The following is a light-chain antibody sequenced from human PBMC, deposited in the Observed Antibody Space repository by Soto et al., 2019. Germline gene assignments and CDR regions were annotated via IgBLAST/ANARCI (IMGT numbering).Light chain of an antibody. V-gene: IGLV1-40*01. CDR3: QSYDRRLSVV. CDR2: GNN. CDR1: SSNIGAGFG. Sequence: QSGLAQAPSVSGAPGQSITISCTGTSSNIGAGFGVHWYQQLPGTAPKLLIHGNNNRPSGVPDRFSGSKSGTSASLTIDGLQAEDEADYYCQSYDRRLSVVFGGGTKVTVL. J-gene: IGLJ2*01.